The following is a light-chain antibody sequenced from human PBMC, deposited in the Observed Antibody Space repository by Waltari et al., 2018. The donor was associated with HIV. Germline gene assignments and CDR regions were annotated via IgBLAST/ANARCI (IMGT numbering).Light chain of an antibody. J-gene: IGLJ2*01. CDR3: AAWDASLSVV. V-gene: IGLV1-47*01. Sequence: QSVLTQPPSASGTPGQRVTISCSGSSSNLGRNYVSWYQQLPGTAPKLLIYTNNQRPSGVPDRFSGSKSGTAASLAISGLRSEDEADYYCAAWDASLSVVFGGGTKLTVL. CDR1: SSNLGRNY. CDR2: TNN.